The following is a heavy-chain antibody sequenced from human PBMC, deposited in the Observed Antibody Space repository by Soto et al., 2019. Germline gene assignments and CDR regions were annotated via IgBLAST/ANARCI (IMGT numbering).Heavy chain of an antibody. J-gene: IGHJ6*03. D-gene: IGHD6-19*01. CDR3: ARERGVAPPVAGNTHYYYYLDV. CDR1: GYSFTNYG. Sequence: QDQLVQSGVEVKKPGASVKVSCKASGYSFTNYGITWVRQAPGQGFEWMGWISAYNGNTNYAQKLQGRVTMTTDAPTSTAYLELRSLRSDDTAVYYCARERGVAPPVAGNTHYYYYLDVWGKGTTVTVSS. CDR2: ISAYNGNT. V-gene: IGHV1-18*01.